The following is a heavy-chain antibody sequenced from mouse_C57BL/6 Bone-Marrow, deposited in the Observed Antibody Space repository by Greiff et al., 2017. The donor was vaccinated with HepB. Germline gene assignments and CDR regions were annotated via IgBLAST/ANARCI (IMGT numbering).Heavy chain of an antibody. Sequence: VQLQQSGAELVRPGASVTLSCKASGYTFTDYEMHWVKQTPVHGLEWIGAIDPETGGTAYNQKFKGKAILTADKSSSTAYMELRSLTSEDSAVYDCTRGGDYGLDYWGQGTTLTVSS. J-gene: IGHJ2*01. CDR3: TRGGDYGLDY. CDR1: GYTFTDYE. V-gene: IGHV1-15*01. D-gene: IGHD2-4*01. CDR2: IDPETGGT.